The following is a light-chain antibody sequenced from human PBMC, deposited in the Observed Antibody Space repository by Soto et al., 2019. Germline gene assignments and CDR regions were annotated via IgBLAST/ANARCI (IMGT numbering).Light chain of an antibody. CDR1: SSNIGAGYE. J-gene: IGLJ1*01. CDR2: ENN. CDR3: QSYDSSLSGYV. Sequence: QSVLTQPPSVSAAPGQRVTISCTGTSSNIGAGYEAHWYQQVPGTAPKLLIYENNNRPSGVPDRFSGSQSGTSASLAITGLQAEDEAEYYCQSYDSSLSGYVFGTGTKLTVL. V-gene: IGLV1-40*01.